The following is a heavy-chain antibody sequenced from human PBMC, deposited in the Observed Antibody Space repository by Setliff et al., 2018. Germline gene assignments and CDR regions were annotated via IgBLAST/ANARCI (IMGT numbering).Heavy chain of an antibody. CDR1: GASVRSHY. Sequence: SETLSLTCTVSGASVRSHYWSWIRQPPGKGLEWIGFIFYSGDTKSNPSLKSRVTVSIDTSKNQFSLKLNSVTAADTAVYFCARGITSGGYWGQSSHYLDVWGKGTTVTVSS. CDR3: ARGITSGGYWGQSSHYLDV. D-gene: IGHD3-22*01. J-gene: IGHJ6*03. V-gene: IGHV4-59*08. CDR2: IFYSGDT.